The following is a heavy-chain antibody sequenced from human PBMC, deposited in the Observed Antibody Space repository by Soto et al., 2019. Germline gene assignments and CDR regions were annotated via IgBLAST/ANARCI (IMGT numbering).Heavy chain of an antibody. CDR1: GYTLTELS. J-gene: IGHJ5*02. CDR3: AADPTVDLAAAEYNWFDP. D-gene: IGHD6-13*01. CDR2: FDPEDGET. V-gene: IGHV1-24*01. Sequence: GASVKVSCKVSGYTLTELSMHWVLQAPGKGLEWMGGFDPEDGETIYAQKFQGRVTMTEDTSTDTAYMELSSLRSEDTAVYYCAADPTVDLAAAEYNWFDPWGQGTLVTVSS.